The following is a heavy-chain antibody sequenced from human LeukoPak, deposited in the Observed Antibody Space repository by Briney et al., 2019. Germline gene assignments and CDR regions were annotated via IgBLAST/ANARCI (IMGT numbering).Heavy chain of an antibody. V-gene: IGHV3-74*01. Sequence: GGSLRLSCAASGFTFSSYWMHWVRQAPGKGPVWVSRINSDGITTSYADSVKGRFTISRDNTKNTLYLQMNSLRAEDTAVYYCARIGASVGAIDYWGQGTLVTVSS. CDR3: ARIGASVGAIDY. D-gene: IGHD1-26*01. CDR1: GFTFSSYW. CDR2: INSDGITT. J-gene: IGHJ4*02.